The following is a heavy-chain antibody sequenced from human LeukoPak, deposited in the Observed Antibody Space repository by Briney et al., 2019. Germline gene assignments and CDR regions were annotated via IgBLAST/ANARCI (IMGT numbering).Heavy chain of an antibody. CDR3: AKGTYGSGTYGSIDY. CDR2: IRGSGDIT. J-gene: IGHJ4*02. Sequence: GGSLRLSCAASGFTFSSYGMSWVRQAPGKGLEWVSTIRGSGDITYYADSVKGRFTISRDNSKNTLYRQMNSLRAEDTAVYYCAKGTYGSGTYGSIDYWGQGTLVTVSS. D-gene: IGHD3-10*01. CDR1: GFTFSSYG. V-gene: IGHV3-23*01.